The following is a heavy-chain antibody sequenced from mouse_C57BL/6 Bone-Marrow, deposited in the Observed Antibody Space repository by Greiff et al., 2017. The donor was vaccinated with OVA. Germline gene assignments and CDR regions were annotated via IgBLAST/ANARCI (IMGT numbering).Heavy chain of an antibody. CDR2: INSDGGST. D-gene: IGHD2-5*01. CDR3: ASPSIVTTRYYAMDY. Sequence: VQLKESGGGLVQPGESLKLSCESNEYEFPSHDMSWVRKTPEKRLELVAAINSDGGSTYYPDTMERRFIISRDNTKKPLYLQMSSLRSEDTALYYCASPSIVTTRYYAMDYWGQGTSVTVSS. V-gene: IGHV5-2*01. CDR1: EYEFPSHD. J-gene: IGHJ4*01.